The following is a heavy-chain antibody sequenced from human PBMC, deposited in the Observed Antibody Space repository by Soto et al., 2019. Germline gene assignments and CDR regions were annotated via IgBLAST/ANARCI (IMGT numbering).Heavy chain of an antibody. CDR1: GFSFSNYA. Sequence: EVQLVESGGGLVQPGGSLRLSCAASGFSFSNYAMEWVRQAPGKGLEWVSYISGSSSNIRYADSVKGRFTISRDNAKSSVNLQMNSLRADDTAVYYCARDPSRGSDWARYLDLWGRGTLVTVSS. D-gene: IGHD1-26*01. CDR3: ARDPSRGSDWARYLDL. V-gene: IGHV3-48*01. J-gene: IGHJ2*01. CDR2: ISGSSSNI.